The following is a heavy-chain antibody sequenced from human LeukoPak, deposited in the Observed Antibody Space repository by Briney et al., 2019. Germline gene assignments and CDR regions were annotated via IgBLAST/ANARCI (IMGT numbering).Heavy chain of an antibody. CDR2: INSDGSFT. Sequence: GGSLRLSCAASGFTFSSYWMHWVRQAPGKGLVCVSRINSDGSFTIYADSVKGRFTITRDNAKNTLYLQMKSLRAEDTAAYYCARGLPYDSGGFYPFDYWGQGTLVTVSS. V-gene: IGHV3-74*01. CDR3: ARGLPYDSGGFYPFDY. D-gene: IGHD3-22*01. CDR1: GFTFSSYW. J-gene: IGHJ4*02.